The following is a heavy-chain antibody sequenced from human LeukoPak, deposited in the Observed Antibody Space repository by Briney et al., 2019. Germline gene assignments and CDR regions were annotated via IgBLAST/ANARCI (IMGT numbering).Heavy chain of an antibody. CDR2: ITGDGSST. D-gene: IGHD6-19*01. CDR3: ARARWSSTGWFLGY. Sequence: PGGSLRLSCTASGFTFSSYWMHWVRQGPGKGPVWVSRITGDGSSTSYADSVKGRFIISRDNAKDALHLRMDNLRVEDTAVYYCARARWSSTGWFLGYWGQGTLVTVSS. CDR1: GFTFSSYW. V-gene: IGHV3-74*01. J-gene: IGHJ4*02.